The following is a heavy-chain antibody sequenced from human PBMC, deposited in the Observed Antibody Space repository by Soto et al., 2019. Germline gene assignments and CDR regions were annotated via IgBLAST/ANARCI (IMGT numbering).Heavy chain of an antibody. D-gene: IGHD3-10*01. CDR2: IIPILGIA. V-gene: IGHV1-69*02. CDR3: ARFDYGSGNYYHYDAFDI. CDR1: GGTFSSYT. J-gene: IGHJ3*02. Sequence: SVKVSCKASGGTFSSYTISWVRQAPGQGLEWMGRIIPILGIANYAQKFQGRVTITADKSTSTAYMELSSLRSEDTAVYYCARFDYGSGNYYHYDAFDIWGQGTMVTVSS.